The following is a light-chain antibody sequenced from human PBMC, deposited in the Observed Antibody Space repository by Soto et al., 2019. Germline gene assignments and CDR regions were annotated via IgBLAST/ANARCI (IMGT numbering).Light chain of an antibody. J-gene: IGKJ2*01. CDR2: GAS. V-gene: IGKV1-16*01. Sequence: IQMTQSPSSLSASVGDRVTITCRASHDTSNSVAWFQQRPGMAPKSLIYGASSLQSGVSSRFSGSGAGTQFTLTISSLQPEDVATYYFQQYSSFPYTVGQGTKLEIK. CDR3: QQYSSFPYT. CDR1: HDTSNS.